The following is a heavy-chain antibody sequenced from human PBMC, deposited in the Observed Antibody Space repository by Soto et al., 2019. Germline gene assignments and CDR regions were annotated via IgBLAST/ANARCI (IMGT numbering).Heavy chain of an antibody. V-gene: IGHV4-39*01. CDR3: ARGGGSGYSYGHWYFDL. Sequence: RSLTCTVSGGSISSSSYYWGWIRQPPGKGLEWIGSIYYSGSTYYNPSLKSRVTISVDTSKNQFSLKLSSVTAADTAVYYCARGGGSGYSYGHWYFDLRGRGTLVTVSS. CDR1: GGSISSSSYY. J-gene: IGHJ2*01. CDR2: IYYSGST. D-gene: IGHD5-18*01.